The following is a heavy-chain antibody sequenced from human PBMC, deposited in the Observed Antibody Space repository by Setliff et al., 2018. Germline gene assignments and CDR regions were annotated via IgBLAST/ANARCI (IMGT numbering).Heavy chain of an antibody. V-gene: IGHV4-39*02. CDR2: TYYNGTA. D-gene: IGHD2-2*01. J-gene: IGHJ4*02. Sequence: SETLSLTCSVSGGSISGSHYSWVWMRQPPGKRLEWIGSTYYNGTAYYNPSLQSRVAISVDTSKNYFSLDVNSVTAADTAVYYFRLAHCSNNCEEALDYWSQGTLVTV. CDR1: GGSISGSHYS. CDR3: RLAHCSNNCEEALDY.